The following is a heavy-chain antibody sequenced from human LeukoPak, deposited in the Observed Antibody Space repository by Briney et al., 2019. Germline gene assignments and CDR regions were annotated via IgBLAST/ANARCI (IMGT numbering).Heavy chain of an antibody. CDR3: ARDGGKLELDNYYMDV. D-gene: IGHD1-7*01. Sequence: SETLSLTCTVSGGSISSYYWSWIRQPAGKGLEWIGRIYTSGSTNYNPSLKSRVTMSVDTSKNQFSLKLSSVTAADTAVYYCARDGGKLELDNYYMDVWGKGTTVTVSS. CDR2: IYTSGST. V-gene: IGHV4-4*07. J-gene: IGHJ6*03. CDR1: GGSISSYY.